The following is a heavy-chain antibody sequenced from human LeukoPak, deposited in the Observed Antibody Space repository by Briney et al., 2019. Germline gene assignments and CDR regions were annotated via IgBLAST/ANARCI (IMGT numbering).Heavy chain of an antibody. CDR2: IYSGGST. D-gene: IGHD1-26*01. Sequence: GGSLRLSCAASGFTVSSNYMSWVRQAPGKGLEWVSVIYSGGSTYYADSVKGRFTISRDNSKNTLYLQMNSLRAEDTAVYYCARGRVGARSFDYWGQGTTVTVSS. V-gene: IGHV3-53*01. CDR3: ARGRVGARSFDY. J-gene: IGHJ4*03. CDR1: GFTVSSNY.